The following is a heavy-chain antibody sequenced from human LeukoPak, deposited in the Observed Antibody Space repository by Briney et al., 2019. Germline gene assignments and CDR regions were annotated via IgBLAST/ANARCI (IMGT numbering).Heavy chain of an antibody. V-gene: IGHV3-48*01. Sequence: GGSLRLSCAASGFTFSSYSMNWVRQAPGKGLEWVSYISSSSSTIYYADSVKGRFTISRDNAKNSLYLQMNSLRAEDTAVYYCAREGGYCSGGSCYWDDCWGQGTLVTVSS. J-gene: IGHJ4*02. CDR2: ISSSSSTI. CDR1: GFTFSSYS. D-gene: IGHD2-15*01. CDR3: AREGGYCSGGSCYWDDC.